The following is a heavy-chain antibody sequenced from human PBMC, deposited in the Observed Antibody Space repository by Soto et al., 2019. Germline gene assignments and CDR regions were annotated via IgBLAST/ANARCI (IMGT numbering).Heavy chain of an antibody. J-gene: IGHJ6*02. V-gene: IGHV4-4*02. CDR3: ASFNYGDYDYYGMDV. CDR1: GGSISSSNW. Sequence: QVQLQESGPGLVKPSGTLSLTCAVSGGSISSSNWWRWVRQPPGKGLEWIGEIYHSGSTNYNPSLKRRFTISVDKSKNQFSLKLSSVTAADTAVYYCASFNYGDYDYYGMDVWGQGTTVTVSS. CDR2: IYHSGST. D-gene: IGHD4-17*01.